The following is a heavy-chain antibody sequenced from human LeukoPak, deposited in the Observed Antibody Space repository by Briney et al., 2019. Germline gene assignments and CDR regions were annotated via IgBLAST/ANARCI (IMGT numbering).Heavy chain of an antibody. Sequence: ASVKFSFKASGYTFTSYYMHWGRRAPGQGVGWMGWLNPNSGGTNYAQKFQGRGTMTRDTSISTAYMELSRLRSDDTALYYCAREGYIDFWSGYHGGFDYWGQGTMVTVSS. V-gene: IGHV1-2*02. D-gene: IGHD3-3*01. CDR3: AREGYIDFWSGYHGGFDY. J-gene: IGHJ3*01. CDR1: GYTFTSYY. CDR2: LNPNSGGT.